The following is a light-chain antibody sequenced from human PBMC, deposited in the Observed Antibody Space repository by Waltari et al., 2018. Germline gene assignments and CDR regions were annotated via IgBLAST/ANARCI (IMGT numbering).Light chain of an antibody. V-gene: IGLV2-23*01. Sequence: QSALTQPASVSGSPGQSIPISCTGSSSDVGNFNLVSWYQLHPGKAPKLLIFEATKRPSGISYHFSGSKSGNTASLTISGLQAEDEADYFCCSYAGSSSPRLFGGGTKLSVL. J-gene: IGLJ3*02. CDR1: SSDVGNFNL. CDR3: CSYAGSSSPRL. CDR2: EAT.